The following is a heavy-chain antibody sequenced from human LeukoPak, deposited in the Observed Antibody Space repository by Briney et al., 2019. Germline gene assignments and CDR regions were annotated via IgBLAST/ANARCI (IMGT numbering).Heavy chain of an antibody. D-gene: IGHD6-19*01. CDR2: ISWNAVST. CDR3: ARESETSGWYDY. J-gene: IGHJ4*02. V-gene: IGHV3-20*04. Sequence: GGSLRLSCAASGFTFDDYGMSWVRQAPGKGLEWVSGISWNAVSTGYADSVRGRFTISRDNTRKSLSLQMSSLRSEDTALYYCARESETSGWYDYWGQGTLVTVSS. CDR1: GFTFDDYG.